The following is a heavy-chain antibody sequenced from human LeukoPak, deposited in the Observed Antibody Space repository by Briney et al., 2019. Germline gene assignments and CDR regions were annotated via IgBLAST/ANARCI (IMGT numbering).Heavy chain of an antibody. V-gene: IGHV3-7*01. CDR3: ARGGIVVVPAARPLDY. CDR1: GFTFSRYW. J-gene: IGHJ4*02. D-gene: IGHD2-2*02. Sequence: GGCLRLSCAAAGFTFSRYWMSWVRQAAGKGREWVGNIKQDGSEKSSVDSVKGRFTISRDNAKNSLYLQMNSLRAEDTAVYYCARGGIVVVPAARPLDYWGQGTLVTVSS. CDR2: IKQDGSEK.